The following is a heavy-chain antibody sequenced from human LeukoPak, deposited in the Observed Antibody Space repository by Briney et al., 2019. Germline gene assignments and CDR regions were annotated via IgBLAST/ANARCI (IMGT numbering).Heavy chain of an antibody. D-gene: IGHD6-19*01. V-gene: IGHV4-34*01. J-gene: IGHJ3*02. CDR3: ARGAQWLDSDAFDI. Sequence: SETLSLTCTVSGGSISSYYWSWIRQPPGKGLEWIGEINHSGSTNYNPSLKSRVTISVDTSKNQFSLKLSSVTAADTAVYYCARGAQWLDSDAFDIWGQGTMVTVSS. CDR2: INHSGST. CDR1: GGSISSYY.